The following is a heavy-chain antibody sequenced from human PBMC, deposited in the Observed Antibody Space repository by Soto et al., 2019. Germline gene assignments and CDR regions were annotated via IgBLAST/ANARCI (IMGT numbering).Heavy chain of an antibody. D-gene: IGHD1-26*01. CDR3: AKEVGRSYYGMDV. J-gene: IGHJ6*02. CDR2: ITRSGSYI. Sequence: EAQLVESGGGLVKPGGSLRLSCAASGFTFNSYTMNWVRQAPGKGLEWVSSITRSGSYIYYADSVKGRFTISRDNAKNSLYLQMDSLRAEDTAVYYCAKEVGRSYYGMDVWGQGTTVTVSS. V-gene: IGHV3-21*01. CDR1: GFTFNSYT.